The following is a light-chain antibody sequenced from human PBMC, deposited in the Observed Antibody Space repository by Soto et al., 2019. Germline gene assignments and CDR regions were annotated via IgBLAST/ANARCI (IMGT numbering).Light chain of an antibody. CDR2: DAS. J-gene: IGKJ4*01. Sequence: EIVLTQSPATLSLSPGERATLSCRASQSFSSYLSWYQQKPGQAHRLLIYDASNRATGIPARFSGSGSGTDFTLTISSLEPEDFAVYYCQQRSNWPLTFGGGTNVEIK. CDR1: QSFSSY. CDR3: QQRSNWPLT. V-gene: IGKV3-11*01.